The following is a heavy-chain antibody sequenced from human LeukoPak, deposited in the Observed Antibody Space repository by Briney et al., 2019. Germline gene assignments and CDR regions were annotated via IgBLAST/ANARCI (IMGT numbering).Heavy chain of an antibody. D-gene: IGHD1-7*01. Sequence: SETLSLTCAVYGGCFSGYYWSWIRQPPGKGLEWIGEINHSGSTNYNPSLKSRVTISVDTSKNQFSLKLSSVTAADTAVYYCARWYNWNYGFDYWGQGTLVTVSS. CDR2: INHSGST. J-gene: IGHJ4*02. V-gene: IGHV4-34*01. CDR1: GGCFSGYY. CDR3: ARWYNWNYGFDY.